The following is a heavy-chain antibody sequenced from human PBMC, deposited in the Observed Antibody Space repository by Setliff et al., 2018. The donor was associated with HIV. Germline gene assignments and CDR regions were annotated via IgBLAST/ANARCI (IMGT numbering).Heavy chain of an antibody. D-gene: IGHD3-16*01. V-gene: IGHV1-2*02. CDR2: IDPNSGDT. J-gene: IGHJ4*02. CDR3: ARADVLLCDY. Sequence: ASVKVSCKASGYTFTGHYLHWVRQAPGQGLEWMGWIDPNSGDTNNAQKFQGRVTITSDTSVSTAYMELRRLSSDDTAVYYCARADVLLCDYWGQGTLVTVSS. CDR1: GYTFTGHY.